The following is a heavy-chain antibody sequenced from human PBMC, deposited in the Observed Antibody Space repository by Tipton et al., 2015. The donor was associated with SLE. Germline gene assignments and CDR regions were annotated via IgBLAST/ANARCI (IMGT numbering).Heavy chain of an antibody. D-gene: IGHD6-25*01. CDR2: IYYNGGT. CDR1: GASISSSDYS. Sequence: GLVKPSETLSLTCNVSGASISSSDYSWGWMRQPPGEGLEWIGPIYYNGGTHSNPSLKSRVSISVDTSKNQLSLKLISVTAADTGVYFCARLVGGYARWGQGALVTVSS. CDR3: ARLVGGYAR. J-gene: IGHJ4*02. V-gene: IGHV4-39*01.